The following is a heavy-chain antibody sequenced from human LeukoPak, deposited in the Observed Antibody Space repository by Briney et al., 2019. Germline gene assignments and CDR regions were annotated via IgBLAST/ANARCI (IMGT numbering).Heavy chain of an antibody. CDR2: MNPNSGNT. J-gene: IGHJ5*02. CDR1: GYTFTSCD. Sequence: ASVKVSCKASGYTFTSCDINWVRQATGQGLEWMGWMNPNSGNTGYAQKFQGRVTMTRNTSISTAYMELSSLRSEDTAVYYCARGQGQWLRWDWFDPWGQGTLVTVSS. V-gene: IGHV1-8*01. D-gene: IGHD6-19*01. CDR3: ARGQGQWLRWDWFDP.